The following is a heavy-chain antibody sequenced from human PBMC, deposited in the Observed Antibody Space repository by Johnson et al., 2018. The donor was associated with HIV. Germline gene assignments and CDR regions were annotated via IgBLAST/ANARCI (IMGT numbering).Heavy chain of an antibody. J-gene: IGHJ3*02. CDR2: ISYDGSNK. D-gene: IGHD6-25*01. Sequence: VQLVESGGGVVQPGRSLRLSCASSGFTFSSYAMHWVRQAPGKGLEWVAVISYDGSNKYYADSVKGRFTISRDTSKYTVYLQMNSLRVEDTAVYYCARAPPGGAFDIWGQGTMVTVSS. CDR1: GFTFSSYA. V-gene: IGHV3-30*04. CDR3: ARAPPGGAFDI.